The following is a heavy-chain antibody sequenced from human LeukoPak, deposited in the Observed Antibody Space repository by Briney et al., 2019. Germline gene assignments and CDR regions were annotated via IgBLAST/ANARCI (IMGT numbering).Heavy chain of an antibody. V-gene: IGHV3-15*01. Sequence: GGSLRLSWAASGFTFSNAWMSWVRQAPGKGLEWVGRIKSKTDGGTTDYAAPVKGRFTISRGDSKNTLYLQMNSLKTEDTAVYYCTTVSSWYGGDYYYGMDVWGKGTTVTVSS. CDR1: GFTFSNAW. D-gene: IGHD6-13*01. CDR2: IKSKTDGGTT. J-gene: IGHJ6*04. CDR3: TTVSSWYGGDYYYGMDV.